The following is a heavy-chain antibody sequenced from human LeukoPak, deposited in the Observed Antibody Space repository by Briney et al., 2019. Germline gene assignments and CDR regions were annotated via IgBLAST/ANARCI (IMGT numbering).Heavy chain of an antibody. CDR2: ISTSSSYT. J-gene: IGHJ3*01. CDR3: ARVLLRFSYAYDGFDF. CDR1: GFSFDSYS. Sequence: TGGSLRLSCAASGFSFDSYSLNWVRQAPGKGLEWVSSISTSSSYTYYTDSVKGRFTISRDNAKNSLYLQMNSLRAEDTAVYYCARVLLRFSYAYDGFDFWGQGTMVTVSS. D-gene: IGHD3-16*01. V-gene: IGHV3-21*01.